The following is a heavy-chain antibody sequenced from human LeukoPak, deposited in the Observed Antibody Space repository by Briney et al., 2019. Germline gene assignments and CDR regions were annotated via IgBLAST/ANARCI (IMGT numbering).Heavy chain of an antibody. Sequence: ASVKVSCKASGYTFIGYYMHWVRQAPGQGLEWMGWINPNSGGTNYAQKFQGRVTMTRDTSISTAYMELSRLRSDDTAVYYCARALLGTYFSYYYMDVWGKGTTVTVSS. CDR3: ARALLGTYFSYYYMDV. CDR2: INPNSGGT. J-gene: IGHJ6*03. D-gene: IGHD2/OR15-2a*01. V-gene: IGHV1-2*02. CDR1: GYTFIGYY.